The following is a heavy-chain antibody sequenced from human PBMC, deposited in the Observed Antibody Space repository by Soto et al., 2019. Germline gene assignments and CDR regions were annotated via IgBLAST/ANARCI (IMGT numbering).Heavy chain of an antibody. CDR1: GFTFSSYG. CDR2: IWYDGSNK. J-gene: IGHJ4*02. V-gene: IGHV3-33*01. Sequence: QVQLVESGGGVVQPGRSLRLSCAASGFTFSSYGMHWVRQAPGKGLEWVAVIWYDGSNKYYADSVKGRFTISRDNSKNTLYLQMNSLRAEDTAVYYCARTGYSSGWSHVDYWGQGTLVTVSS. D-gene: IGHD6-19*01. CDR3: ARTGYSSGWSHVDY.